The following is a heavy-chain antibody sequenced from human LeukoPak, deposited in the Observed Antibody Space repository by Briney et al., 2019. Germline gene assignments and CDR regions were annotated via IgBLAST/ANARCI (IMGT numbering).Heavy chain of an antibody. V-gene: IGHV3-23*01. J-gene: IGHJ4*02. Sequence: PEGSLRLSCAASGFTFSSYAMSWVRQAPGKGLEWVSAISGSGGSTYYADSVKGRFTISRDNSKNTLYLQMNSLRAEDTAVYYCARDIAVAGSFEPFDYWGQGTLVTVSS. CDR2: ISGSGGST. CDR1: GFTFSSYA. CDR3: ARDIAVAGSFEPFDY. D-gene: IGHD6-19*01.